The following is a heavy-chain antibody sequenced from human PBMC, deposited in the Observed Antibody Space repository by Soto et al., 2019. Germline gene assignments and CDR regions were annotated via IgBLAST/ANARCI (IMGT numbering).Heavy chain of an antibody. V-gene: IGHV4-31*03. CDR3: ARDWFGFYAFDI. CDR2: IYYSGTT. J-gene: IGHJ3*02. CDR1: GGSISSGGYY. D-gene: IGHD3-16*01. Sequence: PSETLSLTCTVSGGSISSGGYYWSWIRQHPGKGLEWIGYIYYSGTTDYNPSLKSRVTISLDTSKKQFSLKLSSVNAADTAVYYCARDWFGFYAFDIWGQGTMVTVSS.